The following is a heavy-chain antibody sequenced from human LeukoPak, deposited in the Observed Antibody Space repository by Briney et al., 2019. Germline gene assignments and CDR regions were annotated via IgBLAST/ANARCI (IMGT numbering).Heavy chain of an antibody. Sequence: GGSLRLSCATSGFNFHRYTIHWVRHAPGKGLEWVSLAGWAGGTTYYSDSVRGRFTISRDSGRNSVYLQMNSLTTDDTAFYFCAKELDTMFFDYWGQGALVTVSS. J-gene: IGHJ4*02. CDR3: AKELDTMFFDY. CDR1: GFNFHRYT. V-gene: IGHV3-43*01. CDR2: AGWAGGTT. D-gene: IGHD3-10*02.